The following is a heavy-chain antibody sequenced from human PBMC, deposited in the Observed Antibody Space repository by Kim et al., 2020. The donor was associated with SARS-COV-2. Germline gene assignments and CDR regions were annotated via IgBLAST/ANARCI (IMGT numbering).Heavy chain of an antibody. CDR1: GFTFSSYS. D-gene: IGHD3-3*01. CDR3: ARDRRLYYDFWSSPRDYGMDV. J-gene: IGHJ6*02. Sequence: GGSLRLSCAASGFTFSSYSMNWVRQAPGKGLEWVSSISSSSSYIYYADSVKGRFTISRDNAKNSLYLQMNSLRAEDTAVYYCARDRRLYYDFWSSPRDYGMDVRGQGTTVTVSS. CDR2: ISSSSSYI. V-gene: IGHV3-21*01.